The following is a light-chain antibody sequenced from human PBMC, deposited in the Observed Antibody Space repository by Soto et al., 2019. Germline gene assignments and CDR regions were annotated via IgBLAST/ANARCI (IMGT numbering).Light chain of an antibody. CDR1: QDISSW. V-gene: IGKV1-12*01. CDR3: QQANSFPIT. Sequence: DIQMTQSPSSVSASVGDRVTITCRASQDISSWLAWYQQKPGKAPKLLIYAASSLQSGVPSRFSRSRSRTDCTLTISSLQPEEFATYYCQQANSFPITIGHGKRLDIK. J-gene: IGKJ5*01. CDR2: AAS.